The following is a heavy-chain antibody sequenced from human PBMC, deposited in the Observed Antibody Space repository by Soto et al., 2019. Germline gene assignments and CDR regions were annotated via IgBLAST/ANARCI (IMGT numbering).Heavy chain of an antibody. CDR3: ASLYGDYVPY. CDR2: INYSGST. V-gene: IGHV4-39*01. D-gene: IGHD4-17*01. J-gene: IGHJ4*02. CDR1: GDSISSSSYY. Sequence: QLQLQESGPGLVKPSETLSLTCSVSGDSISSSSYYWGWIRQPPGKGLEWIGTINYSGSTYYNPSLKSRVXIXXDTSKTQFSLKVSSVTAADTAVYYCASLYGDYVPYWGQGILVSVSS.